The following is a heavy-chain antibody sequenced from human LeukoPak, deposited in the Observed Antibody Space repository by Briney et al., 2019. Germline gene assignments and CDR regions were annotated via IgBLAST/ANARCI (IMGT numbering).Heavy chain of an antibody. J-gene: IGHJ4*02. D-gene: IGHD5-12*01. Sequence: GRSLRLSCAASGFTFSSYAMLWVRQAPGKGLEWVAVISYDGSNKYYADSVKGRFTISSDNSKNTLYLQRNSLRAEDTAGHYCARTRQPAVATTIPDYWGQGTLVTVSS. CDR1: GFTFSSYA. V-gene: IGHV3-30*04. CDR2: ISYDGSNK. CDR3: ARTRQPAVATTIPDY.